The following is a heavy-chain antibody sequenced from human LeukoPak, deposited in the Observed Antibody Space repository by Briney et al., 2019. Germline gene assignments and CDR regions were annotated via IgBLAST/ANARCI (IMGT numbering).Heavy chain of an antibody. CDR2: IYHSGST. CDR1: GGFISSSNW. CDR3: ATTLSGSGSYNY. D-gene: IGHD3-10*01. Sequence: PSGTLSLTCGVPGGFISSSNWWSWVRQPPGKGLEWIGEIYHSGSTNYNPSLESRVSIAVDKSKNQFSLKLSSVTAADTAVYYCATTLSGSGSYNYWGRGTLVTVSS. J-gene: IGHJ4*02. V-gene: IGHV4-4*02.